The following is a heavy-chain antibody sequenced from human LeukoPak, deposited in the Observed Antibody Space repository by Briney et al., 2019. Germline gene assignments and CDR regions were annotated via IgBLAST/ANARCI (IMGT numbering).Heavy chain of an antibody. CDR2: TYYRSKWDN. CDR3: AREMEGSGSYYFDY. J-gene: IGHJ4*02. CDR1: GDSVSSNSAA. V-gene: IGHV6-1*01. Sequence: SQTPSLTGAISGDSVSSNSAAWNWIRQSPSRGLEWLGRTYYRSKWDNDYAVSVKSRITINPDTSKNQFSLQLNSVTPEDTAVYYCAREMEGSGSYYFDYWGQGTLVTVSS. D-gene: IGHD3-10*01.